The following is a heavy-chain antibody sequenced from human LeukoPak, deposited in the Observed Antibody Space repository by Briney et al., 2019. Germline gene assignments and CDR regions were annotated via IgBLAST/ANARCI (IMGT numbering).Heavy chain of an antibody. CDR1: GFTFSDYY. V-gene: IGHV3-11*04. CDR2: ISSGSGRTI. Sequence: RGSPRLSCAASGFTFSDYYMSWIRPAPGKGREWVSYISSGSGRTIYYADSVKGRFTISRHNAKNSLYLQMNSLRAEDTAVYYCARSWVPPFDIWGQGTMVTVSS. CDR3: ARSWVPPFDI. J-gene: IGHJ3*02. D-gene: IGHD1-1*01.